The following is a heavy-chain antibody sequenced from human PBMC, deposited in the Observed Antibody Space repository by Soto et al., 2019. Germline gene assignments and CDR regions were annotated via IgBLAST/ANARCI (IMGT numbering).Heavy chain of an antibody. CDR2: INPSGGST. CDR3: ARGGSSSPW. V-gene: IGHV1-46*01. CDR1: GYTFTSYY. J-gene: IGHJ4*02. Sequence: QVQLVKSGAEVKKPGASVKVSCKASGYTFTSYYMHWVRQAPGQGLEWMGIINPSGGSTSYAQKFKGRVTMTRYTAKITAYRKLSSLRSDDPAGYDCARGGSSSPWWGQGTLVTVSS. D-gene: IGHD6-6*01.